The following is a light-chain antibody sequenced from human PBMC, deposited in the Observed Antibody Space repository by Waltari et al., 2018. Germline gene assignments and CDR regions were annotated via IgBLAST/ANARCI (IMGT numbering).Light chain of an antibody. V-gene: IGKV3-20*01. CDR3: QQYGRSWT. CDR1: RRIRSSY. J-gene: IGKJ1*01. Sequence: SLWARRRIRSSYLDGYQQKPGQAPRLLIYGASSRATGIPDRFSGSGSESDFTLTISRLEPEDFAVYHCQQYGRSWTFGQGTKVEIK. CDR2: GAS.